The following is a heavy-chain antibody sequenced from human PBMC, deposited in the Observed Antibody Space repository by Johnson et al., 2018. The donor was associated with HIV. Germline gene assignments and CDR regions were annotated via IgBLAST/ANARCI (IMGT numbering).Heavy chain of an antibody. V-gene: IGHV3-30*03. J-gene: IGHJ3*02. CDR3: ARGNRPPYSSSSRIDI. CDR2: ISYNGSNE. CDR1: GFTVSSNY. Sequence: QMQLVESGGGVVQPGGSLRLSCAASGFTVSSNYMSWVRQAPGKGLEWVAFISYNGSNEYYADSVKGRFTISRDNSKNTLYLQVNSLRPEDTAIYYCARGNRPPYSSSSRIDIWGQWTMVTVSS. D-gene: IGHD6-13*01.